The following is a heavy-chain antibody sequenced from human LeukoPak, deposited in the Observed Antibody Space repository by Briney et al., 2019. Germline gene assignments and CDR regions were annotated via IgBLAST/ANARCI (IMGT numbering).Heavy chain of an antibody. Sequence: ASVKVSCKATGYTFTGYYMHWVRQAPGQGLEWMGRINPNSGGTNYAQKFQGRVTMTRDTSISTAYMELSRLRSDDTAVYYCARAYSSGWYRDFDYWGQGTLVTVSS. CDR2: INPNSGGT. J-gene: IGHJ4*02. D-gene: IGHD6-19*01. V-gene: IGHV1-2*06. CDR3: ARAYSSGWYRDFDY. CDR1: GYTFTGYY.